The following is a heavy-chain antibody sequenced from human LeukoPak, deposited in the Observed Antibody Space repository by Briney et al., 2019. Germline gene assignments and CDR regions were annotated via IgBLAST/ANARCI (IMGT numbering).Heavy chain of an antibody. D-gene: IGHD5-18*01. Sequence: GGSLRLSCAAAGFTFSNDAMSWVRQAPGKGLEWVSGFRGSDGSTYEADSVKGRFTISRDNSKNTLYLQMNSLRAEDTAVYYCAKVNGYSYGYGDYWGQGTLVTVSS. J-gene: IGHJ4*02. CDR2: FRGSDGST. V-gene: IGHV3-23*01. CDR3: AKVNGYSYGYGDY. CDR1: GFTFSNDA.